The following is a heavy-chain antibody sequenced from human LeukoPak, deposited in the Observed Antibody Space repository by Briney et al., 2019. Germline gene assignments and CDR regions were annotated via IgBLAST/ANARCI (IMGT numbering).Heavy chain of an antibody. Sequence: PSETLSLTCTVSGGSISSYYWSWIRQPPGKGLEWIGYIYYSGSTNYNPSLKSRVTISVDTSKNQFSLKLSSVTAADTAVYYCARGKRWLQLWSVRAIFDYWGQGTLVTVSS. CDR1: GGSISSYY. V-gene: IGHV4-59*12. D-gene: IGHD5-24*01. J-gene: IGHJ4*02. CDR3: ARGKRWLQLWSVRAIFDY. CDR2: IYYSGST.